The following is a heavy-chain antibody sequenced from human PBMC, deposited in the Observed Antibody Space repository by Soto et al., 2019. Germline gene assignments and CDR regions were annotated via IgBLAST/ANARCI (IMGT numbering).Heavy chain of an antibody. CDR3: AKEGTYSSSWPYYFDH. CDR1: GFTFSTYT. Sequence: EVQLLESGGGLVQPGGSMRLSCAASGFTFSTYTMTWLRQAPGKGLEWVSSVSGSGDHTYYADSVKGRLIVSRDNSKYMLYLQMNNLRAADTALYYCAKEGTYSSSWPYYFDHWGQGTLVTVSS. D-gene: IGHD6-13*01. J-gene: IGHJ4*02. V-gene: IGHV3-23*01. CDR2: VSGSGDHT.